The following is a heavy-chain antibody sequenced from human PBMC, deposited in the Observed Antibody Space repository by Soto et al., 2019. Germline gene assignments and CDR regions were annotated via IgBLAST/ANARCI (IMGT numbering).Heavy chain of an antibody. Sequence: PGGSLRLSCAASGFTFSSYGMHWVRQAPGKGLEWVAVIWYDGSNKYYADSVKGRFTISRDNSKNTLYLQMNSLRAEDTAVYYCARNVAGLGNWFEPWGQGTLVTVSS. CDR2: IWYDGSNK. CDR1: GFTFSSYG. CDR3: ARNVAGLGNWFEP. J-gene: IGHJ5*02. D-gene: IGHD6-19*01. V-gene: IGHV3-33*01.